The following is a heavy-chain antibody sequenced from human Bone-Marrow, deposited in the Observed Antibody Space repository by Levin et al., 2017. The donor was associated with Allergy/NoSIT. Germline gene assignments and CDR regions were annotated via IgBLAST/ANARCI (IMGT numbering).Heavy chain of an antibody. Sequence: SQTLSLTCTVSGGSINNYYWNWIRRPPGKGLEWIGYIYYNGNTNYNPSLKSRVTISLDTSKNQVSLELSSVTAADTAVYYCARGPDYGPARCYHMDAWGNGTTVTVSS. CDR2: IYYNGNT. J-gene: IGHJ6*03. V-gene: IGHV4-59*01. D-gene: IGHD3-10*01. CDR3: ARGPDYGPARCYHMDA. CDR1: GGSINNYY.